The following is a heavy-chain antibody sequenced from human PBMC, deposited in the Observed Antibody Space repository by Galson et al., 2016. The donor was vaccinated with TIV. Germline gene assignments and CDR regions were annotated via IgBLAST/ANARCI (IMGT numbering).Heavy chain of an antibody. Sequence: SLRLSCAASGFSFSNDWMSWVRQAPGKGLEWVANINQDGGEKYYVDSVKGRFTISRDNAKNSLYLQMNSLRAEDTAVYYCARYLRSSNFDYWGQGALVTVSS. CDR3: ARYLRSSNFDY. CDR2: INQDGGEK. CDR1: GFSFSNDW. J-gene: IGHJ4*02. V-gene: IGHV3-7*01.